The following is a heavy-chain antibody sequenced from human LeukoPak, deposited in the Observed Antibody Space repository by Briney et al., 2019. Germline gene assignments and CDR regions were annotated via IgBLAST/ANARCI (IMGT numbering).Heavy chain of an antibody. CDR3: AQKVPGIAVAAFGY. CDR1: GFTFSNSG. D-gene: IGHD6-19*01. Sequence: GGSLRLSCAASGFTFSNSGMHWVRQAPGKGLEWVASIRFDGSNKYYAESVKGRFTISRDNSKNTLSLQVNSLRVDDTAVYYCAQKVPGIAVAAFGYWGQGNLVTVSS. V-gene: IGHV3-30*02. CDR2: IRFDGSNK. J-gene: IGHJ4*02.